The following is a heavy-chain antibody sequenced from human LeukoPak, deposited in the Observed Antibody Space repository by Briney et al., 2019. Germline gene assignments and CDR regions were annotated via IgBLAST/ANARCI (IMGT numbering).Heavy chain of an antibody. CDR1: GFTFSSYA. V-gene: IGHV3-64*01. D-gene: IGHD3-16*02. CDR3: ARIGLRGVIISRPLDY. CDR2: ISSNGGST. Sequence: GGSLRLSCAASGFTFSSYAMHWVRQAPGKGLEYVSAISSNGGSTYYANSVKGRFTISRDNSKNTLYLQMGSLRSEDTAVYYCARIGLRGVIISRPLDYWGQGTLVTVSS. J-gene: IGHJ4*02.